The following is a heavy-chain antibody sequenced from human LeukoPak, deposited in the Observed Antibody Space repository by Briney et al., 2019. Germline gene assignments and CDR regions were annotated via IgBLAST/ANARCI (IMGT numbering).Heavy chain of an antibody. CDR1: GGTFSNYA. D-gene: IGHD4-23*01. CDR2: MNPNSGNR. CDR3: ARRLGLRWDLQAFDI. Sequence: PGASVKVSCKASGGTFSNYAINWVRQATGRGLEWMGWMNPNSGNRGYAQKFQGRVTITRNTSISTAYMELSSLRSEDTAVYYCARRLGLRWDLQAFDIWGQGTMVTVSS. J-gene: IGHJ3*02. V-gene: IGHV1-8*03.